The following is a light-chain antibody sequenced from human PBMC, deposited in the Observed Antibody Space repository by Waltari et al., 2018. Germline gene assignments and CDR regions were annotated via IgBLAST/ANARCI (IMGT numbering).Light chain of an antibody. Sequence: VLTQSPGTLSSSPGESATLSCRASQSLTKRYLAWYQQKPGQAPRLVIYGASSRAAGITDRFSGSGSGTDFTLTISRLEPEDFAVYYCQQYGSSIMYTFGQGTKLEIK. CDR3: QQYGSSIMYT. J-gene: IGKJ2*01. V-gene: IGKV3-20*01. CDR2: GAS. CDR1: QSLTKRY.